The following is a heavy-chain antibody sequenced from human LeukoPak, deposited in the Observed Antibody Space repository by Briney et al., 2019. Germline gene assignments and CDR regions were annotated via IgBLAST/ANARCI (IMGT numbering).Heavy chain of an antibody. CDR2: INPSGGST. Sequence: ASVKVSCKASGYTFTSYYMHWVRQAPGQGLEWMGIINPSGGSTSYAQKFQGRVTMTRDTSTSTVYMELSSLRSEDTAVYYCASNCGSSTSCLNDGLAYYYYYMDVWGKGTTVTVSS. V-gene: IGHV1-46*01. CDR1: GYTFTSYY. CDR3: ASNCGSSTSCLNDGLAYYYYYMDV. D-gene: IGHD2-2*01. J-gene: IGHJ6*03.